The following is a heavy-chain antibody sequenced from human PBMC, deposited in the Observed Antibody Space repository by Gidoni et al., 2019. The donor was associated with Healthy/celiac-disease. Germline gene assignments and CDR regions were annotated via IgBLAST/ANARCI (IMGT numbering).Heavy chain of an antibody. Sequence: EVQLVETGGGWIQPGGSLRLSCAASGFTGSSDDMSWVRQAPGKGLEGVSVIYSGGSTYYADSVKGRFTISRDNSKNTLYLQMNSLRAEDTAVYYCARDLGYCSSTSCSSGAFDIWGQGTMVTVSS. CDR3: ARDLGYCSSTSCSSGAFDI. D-gene: IGHD2-2*01. CDR2: IYSGGST. CDR1: GFTGSSDD. V-gene: IGHV3-53*02. J-gene: IGHJ3*02.